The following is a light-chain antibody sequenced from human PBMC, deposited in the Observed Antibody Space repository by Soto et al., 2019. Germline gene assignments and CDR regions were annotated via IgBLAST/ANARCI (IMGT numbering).Light chain of an antibody. CDR2: AAS. V-gene: IGKV1-39*01. CDR1: QSISSY. Sequence: DIQMTQSPSSLSASVGDRVTITCRASQSISSYLNWYQQKPGKAPQLLIYAASSLQIGVPSRFSGSGSGTDFTLTISSLQPEDFATYYCQQSYSTLWTFGQGTKVEIK. CDR3: QQSYSTLWT. J-gene: IGKJ1*01.